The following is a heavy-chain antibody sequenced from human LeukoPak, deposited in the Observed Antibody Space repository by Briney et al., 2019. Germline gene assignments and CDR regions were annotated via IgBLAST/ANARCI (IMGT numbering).Heavy chain of an antibody. CDR1: GFTFSNYG. CDR3: ARDPYYDFWSDYGTEAFDF. CDR2: ISHSGGTT. V-gene: IGHV3-48*04. J-gene: IGHJ3*01. Sequence: GGSLRLSCAASGFTFSNYGMTWVRQAPGKGLEWVSGISHSGGTTYYSDSVKGRFSISRDNAKNSLYLQMNSLGAEDTAVYYCARDPYYDFWSDYGTEAFDFWGQGTMVTVSS. D-gene: IGHD3-3*01.